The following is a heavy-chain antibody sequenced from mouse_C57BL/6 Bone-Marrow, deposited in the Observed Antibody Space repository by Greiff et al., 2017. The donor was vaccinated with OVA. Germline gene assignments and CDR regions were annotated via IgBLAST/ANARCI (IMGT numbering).Heavy chain of an antibody. Sequence: VQLQQSGAELVRPGASVKLSCKASGYTFTDYYINWVKQRPGQGLEWIARIYPGSGNTYYNEKFKGKATLTAEKSSSTAYMQLSSLTSEDSAVYFCARNYGSNYYAMDYWGQGTSVTVSS. V-gene: IGHV1-76*01. CDR1: GYTFTDYY. D-gene: IGHD1-1*01. CDR3: ARNYGSNYYAMDY. CDR2: IYPGSGNT. J-gene: IGHJ4*01.